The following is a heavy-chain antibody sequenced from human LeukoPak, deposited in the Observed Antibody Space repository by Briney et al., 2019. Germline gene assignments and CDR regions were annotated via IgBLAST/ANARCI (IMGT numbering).Heavy chain of an antibody. CDR2: FYYSGST. V-gene: IGHV4-39*01. Sequence: PSETLSLTCTVSGGPISSSNYYWGWIRQPPGRGLEWIGSFYYSGSTYYNPSLKSRVTISVDTSKNQFSLKVTSVTAADTAVYYCATRIAAAGHYFDYWGQGTLVTVSS. CDR1: GGPISSSNYY. CDR3: ATRIAAAGHYFDY. D-gene: IGHD6-13*01. J-gene: IGHJ4*02.